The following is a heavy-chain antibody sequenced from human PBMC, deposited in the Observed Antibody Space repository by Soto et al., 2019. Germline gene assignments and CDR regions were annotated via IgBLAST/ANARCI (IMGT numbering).Heavy chain of an antibody. V-gene: IGHV3-48*01. Sequence: EVQLVESGGGLVQPGGSLRLSCAASGFTFNNYGMYWVRQAPGKGLEWVSYISSSSSNIYYADYVKGRFTISRDNARNSLYLKMDSLRAEDTAIYYCARDPRRCSYTSCYDGYYYYYMEVWGKGPTVTVSS. J-gene: IGHJ6*03. CDR3: ARDPRRCSYTSCYDGYYYYYMEV. CDR2: ISSSSSNI. CDR1: GFTFNNYG. D-gene: IGHD2-2*01.